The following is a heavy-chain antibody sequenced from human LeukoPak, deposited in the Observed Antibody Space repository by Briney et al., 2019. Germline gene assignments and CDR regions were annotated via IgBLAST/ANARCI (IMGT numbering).Heavy chain of an antibody. D-gene: IGHD6-19*01. CDR2: INSDGSTT. Sequence: GVSLTLACAASELTFNSNWMHWVRHPPGNGLVWVSRINSDGSTTNYADSVKGRFTISRDNAKNTLYLQMNSLRAEDTAVYYCTSSASGWNWGQGTLVTVSS. CDR1: ELTFNSNW. CDR3: TSSASGWN. J-gene: IGHJ4*02. V-gene: IGHV3-74*01.